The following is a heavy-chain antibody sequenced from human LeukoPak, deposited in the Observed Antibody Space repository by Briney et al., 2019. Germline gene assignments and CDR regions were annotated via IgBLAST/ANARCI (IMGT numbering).Heavy chain of an antibody. D-gene: IGHD2-15*01. CDR1: GGSFSGYY. Sequence: SETLSLTCAVYGGSFSGYYWSWIRQPPGKGLEWIGEINHSGSTNYNPSLKSRVTISVDTSKNQFSLKLSSVTAADTAVYYCASSIVVVAATRNYYLDYWGQGTLVTVSS. V-gene: IGHV4-34*01. CDR3: ASSIVVVAATRNYYLDY. CDR2: INHSGST. J-gene: IGHJ4*02.